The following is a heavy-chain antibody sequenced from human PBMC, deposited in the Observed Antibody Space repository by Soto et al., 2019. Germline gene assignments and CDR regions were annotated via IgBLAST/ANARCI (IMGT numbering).Heavy chain of an antibody. D-gene: IGHD6-19*01. J-gene: IGHJ5*02. V-gene: IGHV3-23*01. CDR2: SSGSGGST. CDR1: GFTFSSYA. Sequence: EVQLLESGGGLVQPGGSLRLSCAASGFTFSSYAMSWVRQAPGKGLEWVSASSGSGGSTYYADSVKGRFTISRDNSKNTLYRHMTGLKAEDTAVDYYAKYPVDGQWLVVGWFDPWGQGTLVTVSS. CDR3: AKYPVDGQWLVVGWFDP.